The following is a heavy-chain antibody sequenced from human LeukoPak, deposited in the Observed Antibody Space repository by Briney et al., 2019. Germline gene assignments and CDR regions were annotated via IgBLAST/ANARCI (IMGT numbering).Heavy chain of an antibody. Sequence: GGSLRLSCAASGFTFSSYVMSWVRQAPGKGLEWVSAISNNGGYTYYADSVQGRFTISRDNSKSTLCLQMNSLRAEDTAVYYCAKQLGYCSDGSCYFPYWGQGTLVTVSS. J-gene: IGHJ4*02. CDR3: AKQLGYCSDGSCYFPY. V-gene: IGHV3-23*01. D-gene: IGHD2-15*01. CDR1: GFTFSSYV. CDR2: ISNNGGYT.